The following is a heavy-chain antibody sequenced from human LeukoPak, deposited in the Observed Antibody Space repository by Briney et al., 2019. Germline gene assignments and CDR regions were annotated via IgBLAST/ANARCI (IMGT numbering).Heavy chain of an antibody. CDR2: IYTSGST. D-gene: IGHD3-9*01. V-gene: IGHV4-4*07. J-gene: IGHJ5*02. CDR3: ARRPGSYDILAWFDP. CDR1: GGSISSYY. Sequence: SETLSLTCTVSGGSISSYYWSWIRQPAGKGLEWIGRIYTSGSTNYNPSLKSRVTISVDTSKNQFSLKLSSVTAADTAVYYCARRPGSYDILAWFDPWGQGSLVTVSS.